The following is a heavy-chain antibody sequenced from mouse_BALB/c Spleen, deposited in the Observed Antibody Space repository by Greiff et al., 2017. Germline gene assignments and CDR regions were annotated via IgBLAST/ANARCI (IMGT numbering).Heavy chain of an antibody. J-gene: IGHJ1*01. D-gene: IGHD1-1*01. CDR1: GYAFSSYW. Sequence: QVQLQQSGAELVRPGSSVKISCKASGYAFSSYWMNWVKQRPGQGLEWIGQIYPGDGDTNYNGKFKGKATLTADKSSSTAYMQLSSLTSEDSAVYFSARDYGSRGYFDVWGAGTTVTVSS. CDR3: ARDYGSRGYFDV. CDR2: IYPGDGDT. V-gene: IGHV1-80*01.